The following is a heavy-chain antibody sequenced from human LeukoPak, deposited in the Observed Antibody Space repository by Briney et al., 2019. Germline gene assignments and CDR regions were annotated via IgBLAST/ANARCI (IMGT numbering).Heavy chain of an antibody. J-gene: IGHJ6*03. Sequence: GGSLRLSCAASGFTFSSYGMHWVRQAPGKGLEWVAFIRYDGTNKYYADSVKVGFTISRDNSKKTLYLQMNSLRDEDTAVYYCARAMAYYDFWSGYYIPNYYYYYMDVWGKGTTVTVSS. D-gene: IGHD3-3*01. CDR1: GFTFSSYG. V-gene: IGHV3-30*02. CDR3: ARAMAYYDFWSGYYIPNYYYYYMDV. CDR2: IRYDGTNK.